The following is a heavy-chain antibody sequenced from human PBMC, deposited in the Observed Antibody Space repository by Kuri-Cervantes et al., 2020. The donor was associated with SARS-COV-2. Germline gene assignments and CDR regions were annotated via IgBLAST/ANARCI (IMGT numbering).Heavy chain of an antibody. V-gene: IGHV3-74*01. D-gene: IGHD1-26*01. CDR1: GFSFSSYW. CDR2: ISGDGSST. J-gene: IGHJ3*02. Sequence: GGSLRLSCAASGFSFSSYWMHWVRQAPGKGLVWVSRISGDGSSTSYADSVKGRFTISRDNAKNTLYVQMNSLRAEDTAVYYCARESGSYAFDIWGQGTMVTVSS. CDR3: ARESGSYAFDI.